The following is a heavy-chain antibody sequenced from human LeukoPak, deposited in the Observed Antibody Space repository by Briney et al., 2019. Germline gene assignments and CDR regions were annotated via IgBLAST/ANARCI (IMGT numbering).Heavy chain of an antibody. CDR3: AGNYGPYYFDY. Sequence: GGSLRLSCAASGFTFSNYGMHWVRQAPGKGLEWVAVIWYDGSNKYYADSVKGRFTISRDNSKNTLYLQMNSLRAGDTAVYYCAGNYGPYYFDYWGRGTLVTVSS. CDR2: IWYDGSNK. J-gene: IGHJ4*02. V-gene: IGHV3-33*01. CDR1: GFTFSNYG. D-gene: IGHD3-10*01.